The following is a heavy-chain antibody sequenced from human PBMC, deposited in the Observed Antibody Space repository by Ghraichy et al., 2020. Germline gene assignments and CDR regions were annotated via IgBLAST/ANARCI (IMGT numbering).Heavy chain of an antibody. CDR1: GFTFSDYA. V-gene: IGHV3-23*01. Sequence: GESLNISCIASGFTFSDYAMSWVRQAPGKGLEWVSSIRGSGGTTYYADSVRGRFTISRDDSKSTLYLQMNSLRVEDTAVYYCAKLHRGVAVAGSKEDFDYWGQGTLVTVSS. CDR2: IRGSGGTT. J-gene: IGHJ4*02. D-gene: IGHD6-19*01. CDR3: AKLHRGVAVAGSKEDFDY.